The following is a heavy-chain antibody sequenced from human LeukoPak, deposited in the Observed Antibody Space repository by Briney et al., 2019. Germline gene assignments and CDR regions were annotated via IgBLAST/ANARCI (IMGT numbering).Heavy chain of an antibody. Sequence: GEALNVPCMASGYSFTSYLIGWVGQIPAKGVDWVGIIYPDESDTQLKPSFQGQVNISTDNSLSTAYLQWSLLEARAPAIVFFASSLSGSGRNWGQGTLVTVSS. CDR3: ASSLSGSGRN. CDR2: IYPDESDT. V-gene: IGHV5-51*01. CDR1: GYSFTSYL. J-gene: IGHJ4*02. D-gene: IGHD3-10*01.